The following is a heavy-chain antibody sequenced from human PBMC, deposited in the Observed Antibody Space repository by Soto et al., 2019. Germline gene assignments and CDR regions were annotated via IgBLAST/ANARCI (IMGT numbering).Heavy chain of an antibody. Sequence: SDTLSLTCTVSGGSISSYYWSWIRQPPGKGLEWIGYIYYSGSTNYNPSLKSRVTISVDTSKNQFSLKLSSVTAADTAVYYCARDRRTYYDFWSGSARYYYYGMDVWGQGTTVTVSS. D-gene: IGHD3-3*01. CDR3: ARDRRTYYDFWSGSARYYYYGMDV. J-gene: IGHJ6*02. V-gene: IGHV4-59*01. CDR2: IYYSGST. CDR1: GGSISSYY.